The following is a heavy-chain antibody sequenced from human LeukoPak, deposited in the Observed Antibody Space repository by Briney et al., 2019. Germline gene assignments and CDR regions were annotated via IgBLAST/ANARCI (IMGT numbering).Heavy chain of an antibody. Sequence: PSETLSLTCTVSGYSISSGYYWGWIRQPPGKGLEWIGSIYHSGSTYYNPSLKSRVTISVDTSKNQFSLKLSSVTAADTAVYYCARAPNIVVVVAAHGGYMDVWGKGTTVTVSS. CDR3: ARAPNIVVVVAAHGGYMDV. J-gene: IGHJ6*03. CDR1: GYSISSGYY. CDR2: IYHSGST. D-gene: IGHD2-15*01. V-gene: IGHV4-38-2*02.